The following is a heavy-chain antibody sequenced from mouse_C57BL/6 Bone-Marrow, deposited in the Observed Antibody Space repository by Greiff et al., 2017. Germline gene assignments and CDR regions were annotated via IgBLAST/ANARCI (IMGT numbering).Heavy chain of an antibody. D-gene: IGHD1-1*01. J-gene: IGHJ1*03. CDR3: TRASTVVATEWYFDV. Sequence: VQLQQSGAELVRPGASVTLSCKASGYTFTDYEMHWVKQTPVHGLEWIGAIDPETGGTAYNQKFKGKAILTADKSSSTAYMELRSLTSEDSAVYYWTRASTVVATEWYFDVWGTGTTVTVSS. V-gene: IGHV1-15*01. CDR1: GYTFTDYE. CDR2: IDPETGGT.